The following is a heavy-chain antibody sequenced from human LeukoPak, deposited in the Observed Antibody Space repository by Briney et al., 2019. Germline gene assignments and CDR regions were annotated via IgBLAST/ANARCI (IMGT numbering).Heavy chain of an antibody. CDR1: GDSITYYY. J-gene: IGHJ4*02. CDR2: VYHSGST. D-gene: IGHD2-21*02. V-gene: IGHV4-59*08. CDR3: ASLVVVVVTASEIDY. Sequence: SETLSLTCSVSGDSITYYYWSWIRQPPGKGLEWIGYVYHSGSTNYNPSLKSRITISADTSKNQFSLKLRSVTAADTAVYYCASLVVVVVTASEIDYWGQGTLVTVSS.